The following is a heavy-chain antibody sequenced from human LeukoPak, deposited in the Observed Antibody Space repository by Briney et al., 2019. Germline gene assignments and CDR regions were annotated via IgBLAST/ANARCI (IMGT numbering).Heavy chain of an antibody. Sequence: PGGSLRLSCAASGFTLGNYWMHWVRQAPGKGLVWVSRGDGDGSHSTYADSVKGRFTISRDNAKNTLYLQMNSLTGEDTAVYYCTRLESREDDAFDIWGQGTMVTVSS. CDR1: GFTLGNYW. D-gene: IGHD2/OR15-2a*01. CDR3: TRLESREDDAFDI. V-gene: IGHV3-74*03. J-gene: IGHJ3*02. CDR2: GDGDGSHS.